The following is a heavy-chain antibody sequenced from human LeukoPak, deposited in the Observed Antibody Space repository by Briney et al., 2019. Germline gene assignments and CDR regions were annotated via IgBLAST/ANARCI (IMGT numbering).Heavy chain of an antibody. CDR1: GFTFSHYS. D-gene: IGHD6-19*01. CDR3: ARAPYSSGWTKDYYYYMDV. V-gene: IGHV3-21*01. J-gene: IGHJ6*03. Sequence: GGSLRLSCVGSGFTFSHYSVNWVRQAPGKGLEWVSSISTTSMYIYYADSVRGRFTISRDNAKNSLYLQMNSLRAEDTAVYYCARAPYSSGWTKDYYYYMDVWGKGTTVTVSS. CDR2: ISTTSMYI.